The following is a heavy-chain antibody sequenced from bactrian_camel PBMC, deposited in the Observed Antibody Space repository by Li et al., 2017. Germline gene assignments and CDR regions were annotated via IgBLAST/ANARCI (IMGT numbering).Heavy chain of an antibody. J-gene: IGHJ4*01. CDR2: RYTGGGST. CDR3: AADPGCLFSSRWPSRPWPY. Sequence: QVQLVESGGGSVQSGGSLRLSCAASGYSYGNYCLGWFRLAPGKEHEEVASRYTGGGSTYYADSVKGRFTISQDNAKNTLYLQMNSLKPEDTAMYYCAADPGCLFSSRWPSRPWPYWGQGTQVTVS. V-gene: IGHV3S1*01. CDR1: GYSYGNYC. D-gene: IGHD6*01.